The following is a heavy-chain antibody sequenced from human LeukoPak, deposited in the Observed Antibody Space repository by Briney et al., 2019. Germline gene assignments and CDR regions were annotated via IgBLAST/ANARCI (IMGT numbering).Heavy chain of an antibody. CDR2: MNPNSGNT. V-gene: IGHV1-8*03. D-gene: IGHD5-18*01. CDR1: GYTFTSYD. J-gene: IGHJ6*03. CDR3: ARANFRKQLWANYYYMDV. Sequence: GASVKVSCKASGYTFTSYDINWVRQATGQGLEWMGWMNPNSGNTGYAQKFQGRVTITRNTSISTAYMELSSLRSEDTAVYYCARANFRKQLWANYYYMDVWGKGTTVTVSS.